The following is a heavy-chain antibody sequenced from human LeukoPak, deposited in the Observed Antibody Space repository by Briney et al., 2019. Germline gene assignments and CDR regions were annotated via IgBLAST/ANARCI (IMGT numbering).Heavy chain of an antibody. CDR2: IYTSGST. Sequence: SGTLSLTCTVSGGSISSYYWSWIRQPAGKGLEWIGRIYTSGSTNYNPSLKSRVTMSVDTSKNQFSLKLSSVTAADTAVYYCARDNDSGYYEYYFDYWGQGTLVTVSS. CDR1: GGSISSYY. J-gene: IGHJ4*02. CDR3: ARDNDSGYYEYYFDY. V-gene: IGHV4-4*07. D-gene: IGHD3-22*01.